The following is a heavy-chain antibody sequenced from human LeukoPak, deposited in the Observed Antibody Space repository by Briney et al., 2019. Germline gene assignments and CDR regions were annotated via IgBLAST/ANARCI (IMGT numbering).Heavy chain of an antibody. V-gene: IGHV4-39*01. CDR3: ARVRPYYDSSGSIDI. J-gene: IGHJ3*02. CDR1: GGSIHSRSYY. Sequence: SETLSLTCTVSGGSIHSRSYYWGWIRQPPGKGLEWIGNNYYSGSTYYNPSLKGRVTISVDTSKNQFSLKLSSVTAADTAVYYCARVRPYYDSSGSIDIWGQGTMVTVSS. D-gene: IGHD3-22*01. CDR2: NYYSGST.